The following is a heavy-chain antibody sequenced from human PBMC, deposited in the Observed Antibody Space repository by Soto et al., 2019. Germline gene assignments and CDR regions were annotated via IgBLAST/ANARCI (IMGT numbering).Heavy chain of an antibody. V-gene: IGHV1-24*01. Sequence: ASVKVSCKVSGSTLTELSMHWVRQAPGKGLEWMGGFDPEDGETIYAQKFQGRVTMTEDTSTDTAYMELSSLRSEDTAVYYCATRPSVPRGARDDAFDIWGQGTMVTVSS. D-gene: IGHD1-26*01. CDR3: ATRPSVPRGARDDAFDI. J-gene: IGHJ3*02. CDR1: GSTLTELS. CDR2: FDPEDGET.